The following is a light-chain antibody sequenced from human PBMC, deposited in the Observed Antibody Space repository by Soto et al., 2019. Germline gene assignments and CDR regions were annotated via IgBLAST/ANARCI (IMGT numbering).Light chain of an antibody. CDR2: AAS. V-gene: IGKV1-39*01. Sequence: DIQMTQSPSSLSASVGDRVTITCRASESIARHLNWYQQKPGKAPKLLIYAASSLQNGVQSRFRGGGSGTDLTLTISYLQPEDFATYDCQPRYSTLSISFGQGRRLEIK. J-gene: IGKJ5*01. CDR3: QPRYSTLSIS. CDR1: ESIARH.